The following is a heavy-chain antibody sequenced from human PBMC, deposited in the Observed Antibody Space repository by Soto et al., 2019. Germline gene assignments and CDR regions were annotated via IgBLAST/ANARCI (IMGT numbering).Heavy chain of an antibody. CDR2: INHSGST. Sequence: SETLSLTCAVYGGSFSGYYWSWIRQPPGKGLEWIGEINHSGSTNYNPSLKSRVTISVDTSKNQFSLKLSSVTAADTAVYYCARGNPRNYYDSSGYFDYWGQGTLVTVSS. CDR1: GGSFSGYY. J-gene: IGHJ4*02. CDR3: ARGNPRNYYDSSGYFDY. D-gene: IGHD3-22*01. V-gene: IGHV4-34*01.